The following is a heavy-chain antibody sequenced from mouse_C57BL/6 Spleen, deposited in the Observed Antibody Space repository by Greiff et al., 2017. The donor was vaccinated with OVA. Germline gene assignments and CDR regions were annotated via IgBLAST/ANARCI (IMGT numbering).Heavy chain of an antibody. CDR2: ISYDGSN. CDR1: GYSITSGYY. V-gene: IGHV3-6*01. CDR3: ARATVVAPRYFDV. D-gene: IGHD1-1*01. Sequence: EVKLMESGPGLVKPSQSLSLTCSVTGYSITSGYYWNWIRQFPGNKLEWMGYISYDGSNNYNPSLKNRISITRDTSKNQFFLKLNSVTTEDTATYYCARATVVAPRYFDVWGTGTTVTVSS. J-gene: IGHJ1*03.